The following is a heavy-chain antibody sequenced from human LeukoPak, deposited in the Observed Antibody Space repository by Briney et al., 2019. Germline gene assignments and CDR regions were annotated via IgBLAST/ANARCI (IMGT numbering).Heavy chain of an antibody. J-gene: IGHJ4*02. CDR3: AKSSSGWYYFDY. D-gene: IGHD6-19*01. CDR2: ISGSGGST. Sequence: GGSLRLSCAASGFTFSSYAMSWVRQAPGRGLEWVSAISGSGGSTYYADSVKGRFTISRDNSKNTLYLQMNSLRAEDTAVYYCAKSSSGWYYFDYWGQGTLVTVSS. CDR1: GFTFSSYA. V-gene: IGHV3-23*01.